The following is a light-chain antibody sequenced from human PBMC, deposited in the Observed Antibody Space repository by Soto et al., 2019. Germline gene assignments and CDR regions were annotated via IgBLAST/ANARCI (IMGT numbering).Light chain of an antibody. Sequence: QSALTQPASLSGSPGQSITISCTGTSSDIGAYDYVSWFQQHPGKAPKLMISEVNNRPSGVSNRFSGSKSGNTAYLTISGLQVEDEAEYYCCSYAGDSTWVFGGGTKVTVL. V-gene: IGLV2-14*01. CDR3: CSYAGDSTWV. J-gene: IGLJ3*02. CDR2: EVN. CDR1: SSDIGAYDY.